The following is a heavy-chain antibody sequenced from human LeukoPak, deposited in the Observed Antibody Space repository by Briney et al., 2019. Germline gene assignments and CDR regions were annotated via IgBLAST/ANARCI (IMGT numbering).Heavy chain of an antibody. Sequence: ASVKVSCKASGYTFTGYYMHWVRQAPGQGLEWMGWINPNSGGTNYAQKFRGRVTMTRDTSISTAYMELSRLRSDDTAVYYCARESDYSSSSYYFDYWGQGTLVTVSS. D-gene: IGHD6-6*01. CDR3: ARESDYSSSSYYFDY. V-gene: IGHV1-2*02. CDR2: INPNSGGT. J-gene: IGHJ4*02. CDR1: GYTFTGYY.